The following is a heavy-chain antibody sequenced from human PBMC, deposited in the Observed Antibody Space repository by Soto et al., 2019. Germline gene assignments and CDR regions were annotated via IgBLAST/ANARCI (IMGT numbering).Heavy chain of an antibody. CDR1: GYTFTSYY. Sequence: ASVKVSCKASGYTFTSYYMHWVRQAPGQGLEWMGIINPSGGSTSYAQKFQGRVTMTRDTSTSTVYMELSSLRSEDTAVYYCARAGLRFLDWLLENNYFDYWGQGTLVTVSS. V-gene: IGHV1-46*01. CDR2: INPSGGST. D-gene: IGHD3-3*01. CDR3: ARAGLRFLDWLLENNYFDY. J-gene: IGHJ4*02.